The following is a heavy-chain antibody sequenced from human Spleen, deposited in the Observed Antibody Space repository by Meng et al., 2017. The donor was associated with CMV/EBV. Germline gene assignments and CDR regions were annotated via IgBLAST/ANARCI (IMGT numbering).Heavy chain of an antibody. CDR2: ISSSSSYI. V-gene: IGHV3-21*01. J-gene: IGHJ4*02. D-gene: IGHD3-22*01. CDR3: ARDLAPQSDYYDSSGYYYLPKGFDY. Sequence: MYWVRQAPGKGLEWLSSISSSSSYIYHADSMKGRFTVSRDNAKNSVYLQMNSLRAEDTAVYYCARDLAPQSDYYDSSGYYYLPKGFDYWGQGTLVPSP.